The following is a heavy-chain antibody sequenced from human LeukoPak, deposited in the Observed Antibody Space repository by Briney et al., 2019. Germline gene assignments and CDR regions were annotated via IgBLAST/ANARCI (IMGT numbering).Heavy chain of an antibody. D-gene: IGHD3-16*01. CDR2: MKGDGSEK. CDR1: GFTFSNYA. J-gene: IGHJ3*01. CDR3: ARPAYTAAYDL. Sequence: GGSLRLSCVASGFTFSNYAMSWVRQAPGKGLEWVANMKGDGSEKHYVDSVKGRFTISRDNARNSLYLQMNSLRPEDSAVYYCARPAYTAAYDLWGQGTLVTVSS. V-gene: IGHV3-7*01.